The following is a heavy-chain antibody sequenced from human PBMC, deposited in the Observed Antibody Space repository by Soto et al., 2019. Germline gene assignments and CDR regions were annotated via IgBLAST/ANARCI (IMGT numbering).Heavy chain of an antibody. CDR2: IYYSGST. Sequence: PSETLSLTXTVSGGSISSYYWSWIRQPPGKGLEWIGYIYYSGSTNYNPSLKSRVTISVDTSKNQFSLKLSSVTAADTAVYYCARIYYYGSGSPLGYYGMDVWGQGTTVTVSS. CDR3: ARIYYYGSGSPLGYYGMDV. CDR1: GGSISSYY. V-gene: IGHV4-59*01. J-gene: IGHJ6*02. D-gene: IGHD3-10*01.